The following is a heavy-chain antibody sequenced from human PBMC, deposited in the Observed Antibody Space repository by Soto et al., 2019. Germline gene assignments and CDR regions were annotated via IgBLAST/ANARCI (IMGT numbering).Heavy chain of an antibody. Sequence: QVQLQESGPGLVKPSQTLSLTCTVSGGSISSDNYFWSWIRQHPGKGLEWIGYIYYSGSAYYNPSLKSRVTISVDTPKNQFSLRLNSVTAADTAMYYCAREVGSATTSDAFDIWGQGTMVTVSS. D-gene: IGHD1-26*01. J-gene: IGHJ3*02. V-gene: IGHV4-31*03. CDR3: AREVGSATTSDAFDI. CDR1: GGSISSDNYF. CDR2: IYYSGSA.